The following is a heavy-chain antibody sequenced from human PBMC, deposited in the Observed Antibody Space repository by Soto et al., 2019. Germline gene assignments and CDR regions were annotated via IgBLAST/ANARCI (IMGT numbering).Heavy chain of an antibody. J-gene: IGHJ3*02. CDR2: ISNNGGST. Sequence: GGSLRLSCAASGLTFRRYAMHWVRQAPGKGLEYVSAISNNGGSTFYADSVQGRFIISRDNSKNTLDLQMGSLRAEDMAVYYCARVGDRDAFDIWGQGTVVTVSS. CDR3: ARVGDRDAFDI. V-gene: IGHV3-64*02. D-gene: IGHD3-16*01. CDR1: GLTFRRYA.